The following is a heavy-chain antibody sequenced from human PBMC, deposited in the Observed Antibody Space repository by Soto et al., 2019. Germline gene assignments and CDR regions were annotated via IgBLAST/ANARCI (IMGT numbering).Heavy chain of an antibody. CDR2: ITTYNGHT. J-gene: IGHJ6*02. CDR3: ASEVRGSGFASRPRGMDG. D-gene: IGHD3-10*01. Sequence: QVQLVQSGPEVKKPGASVKVSCKASGYSFTNHDITWVRQAPGQGLEWIGRITTYNGHTNYPQGLQGRVTMTTDTSTITASRELRSLRSDDTAVYYCASEVRGSGFASRPRGMDGWRQGTTVTAPS. V-gene: IGHV1-18*01. CDR1: GYSFTNHD.